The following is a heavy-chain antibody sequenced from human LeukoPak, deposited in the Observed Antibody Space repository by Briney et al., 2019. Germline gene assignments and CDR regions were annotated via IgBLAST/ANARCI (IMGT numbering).Heavy chain of an antibody. CDR1: GYTFTGYY. V-gene: IGHV1-2*02. J-gene: IGHJ4*02. Sequence: ASVKVSCKASGYTFTGYYMHWVRQAPGQGLEWMGWINPNTGGTNYAQKFQDRVTITRNTSTSTAYMELSSLRSEDTAVYYCARGYSSGYYRHFDYWGQGTLVTVSS. D-gene: IGHD3-22*01. CDR3: ARGYSSGYYRHFDY. CDR2: INPNTGGT.